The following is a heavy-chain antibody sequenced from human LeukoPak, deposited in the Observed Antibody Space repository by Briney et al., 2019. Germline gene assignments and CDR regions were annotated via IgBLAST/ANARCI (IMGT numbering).Heavy chain of an antibody. CDR2: ISSSSSTI. D-gene: IGHD6-13*01. CDR3: ARDSRGSSFRTFDY. Sequence: GGSLRLSCAASGFTFSSYAMHWVRQAPGKGLEWVSYISSSSSTIYYADSVKGRFTISRDNAKNSLYLQMNSLRAEDTAVYYCARDSRGSSFRTFDYWGQGTLVTVSS. CDR1: GFTFSSYA. V-gene: IGHV3-48*04. J-gene: IGHJ4*02.